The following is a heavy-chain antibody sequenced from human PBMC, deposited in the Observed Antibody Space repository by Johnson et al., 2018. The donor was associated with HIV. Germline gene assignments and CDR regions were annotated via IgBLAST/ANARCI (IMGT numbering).Heavy chain of an antibody. CDR1: GFTFSSYA. Sequence: QMLLVESGGGVVKPGRSLRLSCAASGFTFSSYAMHWVRQAPGKGLEWVAVISYDGSNKYYADSVKGRFTISRDNSKNTLYLQMNSLRAEDTAVYYCARELGYSSSNDAFDIWGQGTMVTVSS. V-gene: IGHV3-30*04. J-gene: IGHJ3*02. CDR3: ARELGYSSSNDAFDI. CDR2: ISYDGSNK. D-gene: IGHD6-13*01.